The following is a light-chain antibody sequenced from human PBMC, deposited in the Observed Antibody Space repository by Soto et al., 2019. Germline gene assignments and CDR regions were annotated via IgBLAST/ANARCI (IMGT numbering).Light chain of an antibody. Sequence: EIVLTQSPGTLSLPPGERATLSCRASQSVRSSYLAWYQQNFGQAPRLLIYGASSRATGIPDRFSGSGSGTDFTLTISRLEPEDVAVYYCQQYVRSSWTFGQGTKVEIK. CDR2: GAS. CDR3: QQYVRSSWT. V-gene: IGKV3-20*01. CDR1: QSVRSSY. J-gene: IGKJ1*01.